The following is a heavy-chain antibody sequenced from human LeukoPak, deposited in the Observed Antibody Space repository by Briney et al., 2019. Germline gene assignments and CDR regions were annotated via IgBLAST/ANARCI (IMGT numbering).Heavy chain of an antibody. D-gene: IGHD3-9*01. V-gene: IGHV3-30*18. CDR3: AKGGLFSDPILRYFDWERRDYYGMDV. Sequence: GGSLRLSCAASGFTFSSYGMHWVRQAPGKGLEWVAVISYDGSNKYYADSVKGRFTISRDNSKNTLYLQMNSPRAEDTAVYYCAKGGLFSDPILRYFDWERRDYYGMDVWGQGTTVTVSS. J-gene: IGHJ6*02. CDR2: ISYDGSNK. CDR1: GFTFSSYG.